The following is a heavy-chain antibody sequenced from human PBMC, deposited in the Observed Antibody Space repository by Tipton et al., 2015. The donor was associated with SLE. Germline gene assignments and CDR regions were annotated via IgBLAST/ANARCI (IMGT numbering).Heavy chain of an antibody. V-gene: IGHV4-39*07. CDR2: VYHSGST. D-gene: IGHD3-3*01. CDR3: ARGGRITIFGVVIHFDY. J-gene: IGHJ4*02. CDR1: GGSMSSSSHY. Sequence: TLSLTCTVSGGSMSSSSHYWGWIRQPPGKGLEWIGEVYHSGSTNYNPSLKSRVTISVDTSKNQFSLKLTSVTAADTAVYYCARGGRITIFGVVIHFDYWGQGTLVTVSS.